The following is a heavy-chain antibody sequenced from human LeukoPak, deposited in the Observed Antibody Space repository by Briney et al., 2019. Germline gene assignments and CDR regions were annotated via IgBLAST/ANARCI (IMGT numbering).Heavy chain of an antibody. CDR3: ARGGIGATMVRGVPSPGNWFDP. CDR1: GGSISSGGYY. Sequence: PSETLSLTCTVSGGSISSGGYYWSWIRQHPGKGLEWIGYIYYSGSTYYNPSLKSRVTISVDTSKNQFSLKPSSVTAADTAVYYCARGGIGATMVRGVPSPGNWFDPWGQGTPVTVSS. V-gene: IGHV4-31*03. D-gene: IGHD3-10*01. CDR2: IYYSGST. J-gene: IGHJ5*02.